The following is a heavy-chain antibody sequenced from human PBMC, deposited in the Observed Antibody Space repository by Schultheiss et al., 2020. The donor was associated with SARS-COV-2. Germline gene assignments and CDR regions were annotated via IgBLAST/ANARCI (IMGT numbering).Heavy chain of an antibody. CDR3: ARLAAVKLVGY. V-gene: IGHV4-31*03. D-gene: IGHD3-16*01. CDR2: IYYSGST. Sequence: LRLSCTVSGGSISSGGYYWSWIRQHPGKGLEWIGYIYYSGSTYYNPSLKSRVTISVDTSKNQFSLKLSSVTAADTAVYYCARLAAVKLVGYWGQGTLVTVSS. J-gene: IGHJ4*02. CDR1: GGSISSGGYY.